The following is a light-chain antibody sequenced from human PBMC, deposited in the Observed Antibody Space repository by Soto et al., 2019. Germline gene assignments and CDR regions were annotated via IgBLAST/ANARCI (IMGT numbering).Light chain of an antibody. Sequence: EIVLTQSPGTLSLSPGERATLSCRASQSVSSSYLAWDQQKPGQAPRLLIYGASSRATGIPDRFSGSGSGTDGTLTISRLEPEDFAVYYCQQYGSSPFTFGPGTKVDIK. CDR2: GAS. CDR3: QQYGSSPFT. J-gene: IGKJ3*01. V-gene: IGKV3-20*01. CDR1: QSVSSSY.